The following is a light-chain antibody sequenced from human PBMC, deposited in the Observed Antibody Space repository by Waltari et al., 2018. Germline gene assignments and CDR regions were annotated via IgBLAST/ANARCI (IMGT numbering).Light chain of an antibody. CDR2: DDS. J-gene: IGLJ2*01. V-gene: IGLV3-21*02. Sequence: SYVLTQPPSASVATGETARITCGGDNVGSKSVHCYQQKPGQAPLLVVYDDSARPSGIPDRFSASNSGNTATLTISRVENGDEADYYCQVWDTTSDRVVFGGGTKLTVL. CDR1: NVGSKS. CDR3: QVWDTTSDRVV.